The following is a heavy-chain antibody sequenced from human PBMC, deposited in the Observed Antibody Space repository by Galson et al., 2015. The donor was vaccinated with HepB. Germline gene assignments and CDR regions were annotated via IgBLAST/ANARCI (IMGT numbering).Heavy chain of an antibody. CDR2: INQDGSEK. J-gene: IGHJ4*02. CDR3: ASGDYKNN. CDR1: GFTFSSYW. Sequence: SLRLSCAGSGFTFSSYWMTWVRQAPGKGLEWVANINQDGSEKYYVDSVKGRFTISRDNAKNSVYLQMNSLRAEDTAVYYCASGDYKNNWGQGTLATVSS. V-gene: IGHV3-7*03. D-gene: IGHD4-17*01.